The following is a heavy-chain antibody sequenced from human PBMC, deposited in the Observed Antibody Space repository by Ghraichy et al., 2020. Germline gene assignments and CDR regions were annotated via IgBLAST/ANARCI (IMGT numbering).Heavy chain of an antibody. J-gene: IGHJ4*02. Sequence: GGSLRLSCEASGFLFHKTWMGWVRQAHGKGPEWVAITNDDAKEKYYADAVKGRFTISRDNPRETLYLQMYSLRLDDTAVYYCVKDPSHGAIDNWGQGTLVTVSS. D-gene: IGHD4-17*01. CDR2: TNDDAKEK. CDR3: VKDPSHGAIDN. V-gene: IGHV3-7*03. CDR1: GFLFHKTW.